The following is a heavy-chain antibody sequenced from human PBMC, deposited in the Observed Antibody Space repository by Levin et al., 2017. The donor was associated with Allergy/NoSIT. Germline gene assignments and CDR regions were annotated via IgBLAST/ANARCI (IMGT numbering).Heavy chain of an antibody. J-gene: IGHJ4*02. CDR3: ARGGYYYGSGV. CDR1: GGSFSGYY. Sequence: SETLSLTCAVYGGSFSGYYWSWIRQPPGKGLEWIGEINHSGSTNYNPSLKSRVTISVDTSKNQFSLKLSSVTAADTAVYYCARGGYYYGSGVWGQGTLVTVSS. D-gene: IGHD3-10*01. CDR2: INHSGST. V-gene: IGHV4-34*01.